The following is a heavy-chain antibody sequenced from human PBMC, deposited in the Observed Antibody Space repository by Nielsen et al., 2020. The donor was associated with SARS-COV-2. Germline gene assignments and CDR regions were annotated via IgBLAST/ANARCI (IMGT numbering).Heavy chain of an antibody. CDR2: ISWNSGSI. CDR3: ARRHIAAAGIDY. D-gene: IGHD6-13*01. J-gene: IGHJ4*02. Sequence: SLKISCAASGFTFDDYAMHWVRQAPGKGLEWVSGISWNSGSIGYADSVKGRLTISRDNAKNSLYLQMNSLRAEDTALYYCARRHIAAAGIDYWGQGTLVTVSS. CDR1: GFTFDDYA. V-gene: IGHV3-9*01.